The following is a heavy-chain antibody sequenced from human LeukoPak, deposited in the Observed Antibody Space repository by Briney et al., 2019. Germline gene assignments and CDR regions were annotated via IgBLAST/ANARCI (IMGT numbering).Heavy chain of an antibody. D-gene: IGHD5-18*01. CDR3: ARELPGYSSPFDY. Sequence: GGSLRLSCAASGFTFSSYSMNWVRQAPGKGLGWVSYISSSSSTIYYADSVKGRFTISRDNAKNSLYLQMNSLRAEDTAVYYCARELPGYSSPFDYWGQGTLVTVSS. V-gene: IGHV3-48*01. CDR1: GFTFSSYS. CDR2: ISSSSSTI. J-gene: IGHJ4*02.